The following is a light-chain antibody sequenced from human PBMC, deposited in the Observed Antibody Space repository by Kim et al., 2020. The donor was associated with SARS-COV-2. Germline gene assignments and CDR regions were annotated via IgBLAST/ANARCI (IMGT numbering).Light chain of an antibody. J-gene: IGKJ3*01. CDR2: RAS. V-gene: IGKV3-20*01. CDR1: QSLSSPY. CDR3: QQYDRPPVT. Sequence: IVLTQSPGTLSVSPGEKATLSCRASQSLSSPYLAWYQQRHGQAPSLLISRASLRATGVPDRFSGSGSETDFTLTISRVETEDSAMYYFQQYDRPPVTFGPGTNVDIK.